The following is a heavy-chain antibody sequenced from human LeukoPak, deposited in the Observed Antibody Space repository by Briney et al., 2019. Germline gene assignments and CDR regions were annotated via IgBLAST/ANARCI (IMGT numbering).Heavy chain of an antibody. CDR1: GGSISSYY. CDR2: IYISGST. V-gene: IGHV4-4*07. J-gene: IGHJ5*02. Sequence: SETLSLTCTVSGGSISSYYWSWIRQPAGKGLEWIGRIYISGSTNYNPSLKSRVTISVDTSKNQFSLKLSSVTAADTAVYYCARALNYYDSSVRVGWFDPWGQGTLVTVSS. D-gene: IGHD3-22*01. CDR3: ARALNYYDSSVRVGWFDP.